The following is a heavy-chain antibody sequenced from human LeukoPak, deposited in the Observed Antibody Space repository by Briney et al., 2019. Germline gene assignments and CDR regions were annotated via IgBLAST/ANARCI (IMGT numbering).Heavy chain of an antibody. J-gene: IGHJ4*02. CDR2: ISSSGSTI. CDR3: ARAHRPYSSSSWDY. D-gene: IGHD6-6*01. V-gene: IGHV3-11*04. Sequence: PGGSLRLSCAASGFTFSDYYMSWIRQAPGKGLEWVSYISSSGSTIYYADSVKGRFTISRDNAKNSLYLQMNSLRAEDTAVYYCARAHRPYSSSSWDYWGQGTLVTVSS. CDR1: GFTFSDYY.